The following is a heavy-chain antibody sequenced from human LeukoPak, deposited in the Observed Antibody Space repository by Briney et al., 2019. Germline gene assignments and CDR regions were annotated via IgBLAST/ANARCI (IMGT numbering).Heavy chain of an antibody. CDR3: ARSDWGDYYYYYYMDV. Sequence: SETLSPTCTVSGGSISSGYSYWTWVRQPAVKGLEWIGSIYHSGSTYYNPSLKSRVTISVDTSKNQFSLKLSSVTAADAAVYYCARSDWGDYYYYYYMDVWGKGTTVTVSS. CDR2: IYHSGST. D-gene: IGHD2-21*01. J-gene: IGHJ6*03. CDR1: GGSISSGYSY. V-gene: IGHV4-38-2*02.